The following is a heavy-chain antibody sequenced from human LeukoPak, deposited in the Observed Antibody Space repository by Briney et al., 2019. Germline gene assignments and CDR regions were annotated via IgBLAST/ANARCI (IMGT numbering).Heavy chain of an antibody. CDR2: ISSSSSYI. J-gene: IGHJ3*02. CDR3: ARTLWFGESTDAFDI. Sequence: GGSLRLSCAASGFTFSSYSMNWVRQARGKGLEWVSSISSSSSYIYYADSVKGRFTISRDNAKNSLYLQMSSLRAEDTAVYYCARTLWFGESTDAFDIWGQGTMVTVSS. CDR1: GFTFSSYS. V-gene: IGHV3-21*01. D-gene: IGHD3-10*01.